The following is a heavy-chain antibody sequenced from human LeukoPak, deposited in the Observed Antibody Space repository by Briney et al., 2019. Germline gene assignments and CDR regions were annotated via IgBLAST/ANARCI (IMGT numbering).Heavy chain of an antibody. Sequence: PGGSLRLSCAASGFTFDDYAMHWVRQAPGKGLEWVSGISWNSGSIGYADSVKGRFTISRDNAKNSLYLQMNSLRAEDTALYYCAKDIYYDSSGPVDYWGQGTLVTVSS. J-gene: IGHJ4*02. V-gene: IGHV3-9*01. CDR3: AKDIYYDSSGPVDY. CDR1: GFTFDDYA. CDR2: ISWNSGSI. D-gene: IGHD3-22*01.